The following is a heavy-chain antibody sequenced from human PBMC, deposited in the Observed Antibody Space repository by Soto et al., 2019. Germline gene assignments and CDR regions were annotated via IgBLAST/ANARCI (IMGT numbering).Heavy chain of an antibody. CDR2: IYYSGST. CDR1: GGSIRSSSYY. Sequence: QLQLQESGPGLVKPSETLSLTCTVSGGSIRSSSYYWGWIRQPPGKGLEWIGSIYYSGSTYYNPSLKSLVTLSVDTSKNQFSLKLSSVTAADTAVYYCARRYCSGGSCSYYFDYWGQGTLVTVSS. V-gene: IGHV4-39*01. J-gene: IGHJ4*02. CDR3: ARRYCSGGSCSYYFDY. D-gene: IGHD2-15*01.